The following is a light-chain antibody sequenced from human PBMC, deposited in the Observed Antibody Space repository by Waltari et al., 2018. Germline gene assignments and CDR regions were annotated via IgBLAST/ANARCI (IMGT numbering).Light chain of an antibody. J-gene: IGLJ3*02. V-gene: IGLV3-9*01. CDR3: QQWDTTTAWV. Sequence: SNDLNQPLSVSVVLGQTPRISCGRNHVGRGYVHWYQQKAGQAPVLVIYRNSNRPSRIPDRFSGSVSENTATLTISEAQVGDEADYFCQQWDTTTAWVFGGGTKLTVL. CDR1: HVGRGY. CDR2: RNS.